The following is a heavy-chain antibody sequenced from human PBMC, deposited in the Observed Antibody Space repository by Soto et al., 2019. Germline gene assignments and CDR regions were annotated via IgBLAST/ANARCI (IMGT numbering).Heavy chain of an antibody. D-gene: IGHD1-26*01. CDR2: IGTAGDT. J-gene: IGHJ6*02. CDR3: ASFLPVQISGASREDMAV. V-gene: IGHV3-13*01. CDR1: GFTFSSYD. Sequence: GGSLRLSCAASGFTFSSYDMHWVRQATGKGLEWVSAIGTAGDTYYPGSVKGRFTISRENAKNSLYLQMNSLRAEDTAVYYFASFLPVQISGASREDMAVWGQGSSDTGSS.